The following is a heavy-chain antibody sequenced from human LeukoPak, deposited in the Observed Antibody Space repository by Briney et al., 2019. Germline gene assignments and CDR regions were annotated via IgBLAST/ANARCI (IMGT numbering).Heavy chain of an antibody. CDR1: GGSFRGYY. Sequence: PETLSLTCAVYGGSFRGYYWSRIRQPPGKGLEWIREINPSGSTNYNPSLKSRITISVDTSKNQCSLKLCSLAAADTAVYYCAGRGLTTSGWDCDLFAPGGQGTLVTVS. CDR3: AGRGLTTSGWDCDLFAP. CDR2: INPSGST. J-gene: IGHJ5*02. D-gene: IGHD6-19*01. V-gene: IGHV4-34*01.